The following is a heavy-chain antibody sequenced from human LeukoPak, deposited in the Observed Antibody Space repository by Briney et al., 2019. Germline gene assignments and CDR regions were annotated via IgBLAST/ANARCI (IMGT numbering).Heavy chain of an antibody. CDR1: GFTFSSYA. V-gene: IGHV3-30*04. J-gene: IGHJ4*02. CDR2: ISYDGSNK. CDR3: ARPLKDY. Sequence: PGRSLRLSCAASGFTFSSYAMHWVRQAPGKGLEWVAVISYDGSNKYYADSVKGRFTISRDNSKNTLYLQMNSLRAEDTAVYYCARPLKDYWGQGTLVTVSP.